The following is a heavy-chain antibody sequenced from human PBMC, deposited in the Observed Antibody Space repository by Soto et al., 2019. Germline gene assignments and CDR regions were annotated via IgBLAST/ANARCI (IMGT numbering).Heavy chain of an antibody. CDR1: GGSISGYY. V-gene: IGHV4-59*08. CDR2: IYNSGTT. D-gene: IGHD3-10*01. Sequence: QVQLQESGPGLVKPSETLSLICTVSGGSISGYYWSWLRQSPGKGLEWIAYIYNSGTTNYNPSLTRRTTISVDPSKNQFSLKLSSVTAADTAVYYCARHYGSGTYPLDSWGQGTLVTVST. J-gene: IGHJ4*02. CDR3: ARHYGSGTYPLDS.